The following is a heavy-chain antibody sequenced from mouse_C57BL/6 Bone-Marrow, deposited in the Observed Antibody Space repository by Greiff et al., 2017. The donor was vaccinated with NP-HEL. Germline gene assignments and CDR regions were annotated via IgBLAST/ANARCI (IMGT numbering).Heavy chain of an antibody. J-gene: IGHJ2*01. D-gene: IGHD1-1*01. CDR2: IYPRSGNT. CDR3: ARSRVYYYGSSFYYFDY. V-gene: IGHV1-81*01. Sequence: QVHVKQSGAELARPGASVKLSCKASGYTFTSYGISWVKQRTGQGLEWIGEIYPRSGNTYYNEKFKGKATLTADKSSSTAYMELRSLTSEDSAVYFCARSRVYYYGSSFYYFDYWGQGTTLTVSS. CDR1: GYTFTSYG.